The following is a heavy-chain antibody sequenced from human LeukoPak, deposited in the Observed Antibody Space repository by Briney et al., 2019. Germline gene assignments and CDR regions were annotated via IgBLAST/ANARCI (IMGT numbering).Heavy chain of an antibody. CDR1: GGSISSYY. D-gene: IGHD6-19*01. CDR2: IYSSGTT. Sequence: SETLSLTCTVSGGSISSYYWSWIRQPAGKGLEWIGRIYSSGTTNYNPPFKSRVTMSVDTSKNQFSLNLNSLTAADTAVYYCARGSSGWFPIDYWGQGILVTVSS. J-gene: IGHJ4*02. CDR3: ARGSSGWFPIDY. V-gene: IGHV4-4*07.